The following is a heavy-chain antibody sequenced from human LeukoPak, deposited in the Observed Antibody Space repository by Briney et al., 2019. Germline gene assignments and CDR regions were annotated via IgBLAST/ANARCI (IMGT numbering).Heavy chain of an antibody. Sequence: GGSLRLSCAASGFNFANHAMSWVRQTAGKGLEWVSAISGGGDITYYADSVKGRFTISRDNSKNTLYLQMNSLRAEDTAVYYCASEYSGSYSYYYYYGMDVWGQGTTVTVSS. CDR2: ISGGGDIT. J-gene: IGHJ6*02. CDR3: ASEYSGSYSYYYYYGMDV. D-gene: IGHD1-26*01. CDR1: GFNFANHA. V-gene: IGHV3-23*01.